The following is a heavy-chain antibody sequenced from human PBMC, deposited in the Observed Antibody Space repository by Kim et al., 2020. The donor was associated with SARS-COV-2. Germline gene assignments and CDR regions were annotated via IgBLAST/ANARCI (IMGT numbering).Heavy chain of an antibody. CDR3: AKAEGGGYVLY. V-gene: IGHV3-23*01. CDR2: ISGSGGST. D-gene: IGHD5-12*01. Sequence: GGSLRLSCAASGFTFSSYAMSWVRQAPGKGLEWVSAISGSGGSTYYADSVKGRFTISRDNFKNTLYLQMNNLRAEDTAVYYCAKAEGGGYVLYWGQGTLVTVSS. CDR1: GFTFSSYA. J-gene: IGHJ4*02.